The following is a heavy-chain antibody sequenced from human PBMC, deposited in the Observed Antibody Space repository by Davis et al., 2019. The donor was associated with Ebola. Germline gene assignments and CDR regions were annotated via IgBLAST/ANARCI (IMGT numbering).Heavy chain of an antibody. CDR2: IRSKAYGGTT. CDR3: TRDRVVITHYYFDY. D-gene: IGHD3-22*01. Sequence: GESLKISCTASGFTFGDYAMSWFRQAPGKGLEWVGFIRSKAYGGTTEYAASVKGRFTISRDDSKSIAYLQMNSLKTEDTAVYYCTRDRVVITHYYFDYWGQGTLVTVS. V-gene: IGHV3-49*03. J-gene: IGHJ4*02. CDR1: GFTFGDYA.